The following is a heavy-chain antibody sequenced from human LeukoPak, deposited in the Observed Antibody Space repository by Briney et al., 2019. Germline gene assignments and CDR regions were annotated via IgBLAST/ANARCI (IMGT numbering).Heavy chain of an antibody. D-gene: IGHD3-22*01. Sequence: GGSLRLSCAASGFSFSSYAMYWVRQAPGKGLGWVAVIWSDGNNKYYSDSAKGRFTISKDNSNNTLYLEMSSLRAEDTAVYYCARDGLTDSSGYTVIDNWGQGTLVTVSS. CDR2: IWSDGNNK. CDR1: GFSFSSYA. CDR3: ARDGLTDSSGYTVIDN. V-gene: IGHV3-33*07. J-gene: IGHJ4*02.